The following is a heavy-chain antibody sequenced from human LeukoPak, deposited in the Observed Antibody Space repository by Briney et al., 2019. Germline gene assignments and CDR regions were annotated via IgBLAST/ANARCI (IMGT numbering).Heavy chain of an antibody. CDR3: ARDRASGAFDI. Sequence: PSQTLSLTCTVSGGSISSGGYYWSWIRQPPGKGLEWIGYIYHSGSTYYNPSLKSRVTISVDRSKNQFSLKLSSVTAADTAAYYCARDRASGAFDIWGQGTMVTVSS. CDR2: IYHSGST. J-gene: IGHJ3*02. D-gene: IGHD3-3*01. CDR1: GGSISSGGYY. V-gene: IGHV4-30-2*01.